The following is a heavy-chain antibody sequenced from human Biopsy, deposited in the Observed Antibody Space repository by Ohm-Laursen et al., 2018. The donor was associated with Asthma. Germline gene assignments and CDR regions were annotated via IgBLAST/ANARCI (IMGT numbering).Heavy chain of an antibody. V-gene: IGHV1-18*04. Sequence: SVKVSCKASGYTFRSYSITWVRQAPGQGLEWMGWINTNNGHTQYAQKFQGRVTMTTDTSTSTAYLELRSLRSDDTAVYYCARERAVLVAGAEGNWFDPWGQGTRVTVSS. CDR3: ARERAVLVAGAEGNWFDP. D-gene: IGHD2-15*01. J-gene: IGHJ5*02. CDR1: GYTFRSYS. CDR2: INTNNGHT.